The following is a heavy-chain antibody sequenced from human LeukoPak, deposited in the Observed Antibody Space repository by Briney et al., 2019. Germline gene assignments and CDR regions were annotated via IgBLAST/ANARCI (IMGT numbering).Heavy chain of an antibody. CDR1: GFTFSSYA. CDR3: AKDHEQHRPYFDY. D-gene: IGHD6-13*01. CDR2: ISGSGGST. V-gene: IGHV3-23*01. J-gene: IGHJ4*02. Sequence: GGSLRLSCAASGFTFSSYAMSWVRQAPGKGLEWVSGISGSGGSTYYAHSVKGRFTISRDNSKNTLYLQMNSLRAEDTAVYYCAKDHEQHRPYFDYWGQGTLVTVSS.